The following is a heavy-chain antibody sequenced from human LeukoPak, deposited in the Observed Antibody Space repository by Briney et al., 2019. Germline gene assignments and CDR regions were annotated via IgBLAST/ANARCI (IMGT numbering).Heavy chain of an antibody. CDR3: ARSGVYSGYDYEEYYYYMDV. Sequence: KPGGSLRLPCAASGFTFSRYCMTWVRQAPGKGLEWVSSISTSSSYIYFADSVKGRFTISRDNAKNSLYLQMNSLRAEDTAVYYCARSGVYSGYDYEEYYYYMDVWGKGTTVTISS. V-gene: IGHV3-21*01. CDR1: GFTFSRYC. D-gene: IGHD5-12*01. CDR2: ISTSSSYI. J-gene: IGHJ6*03.